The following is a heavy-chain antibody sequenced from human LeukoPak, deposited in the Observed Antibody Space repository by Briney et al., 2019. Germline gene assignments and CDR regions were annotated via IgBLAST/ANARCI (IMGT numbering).Heavy chain of an antibody. CDR1: GFTFRNYR. CDR2: IKQDGNEK. D-gene: IGHD5-12*01. J-gene: IGHJ4*02. V-gene: IGHV3-7*01. CDR3: ASSRSAYDYFDY. Sequence: PGGPLRLSCAAFGFTFRNYRMSWLRQAPGKGLEGVANIKQDGNEKYYVDSVKGRFTISRDNPKNSLYLQMNSLRAEDTAVYYCASSRSAYDYFDYWGQGTLVTVSS.